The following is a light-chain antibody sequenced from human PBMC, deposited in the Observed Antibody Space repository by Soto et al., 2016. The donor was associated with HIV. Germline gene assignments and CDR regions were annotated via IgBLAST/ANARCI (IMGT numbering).Light chain of an antibody. CDR1: QRISNY. CDR3: QQSYSPYT. J-gene: IGKJ2*01. V-gene: IGKV1-39*01. CDR2: AAS. Sequence: DIQMTQSPSSLSASVGDRVTITCRASQRISNYLNWYQQKPGKAPKLLLYAASNLQSGVPSRFSGSGSGADFTLTISSLQPEDFATNYCQQSYSPYTFGQGTKLEI.